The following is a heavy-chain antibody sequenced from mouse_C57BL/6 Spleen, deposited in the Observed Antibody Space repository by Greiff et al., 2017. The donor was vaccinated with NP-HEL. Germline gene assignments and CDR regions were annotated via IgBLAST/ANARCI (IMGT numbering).Heavy chain of an antibody. CDR2: INYDGSST. CDR3: ARDGDYGSSYFDY. D-gene: IGHD1-1*01. V-gene: IGHV5-16*01. J-gene: IGHJ2*01. Sequence: EVMLVESEGGLVQPGSSMKLSCTASGFTLSDYYMAWVRQVPEKGLEWVANINYDGSSTYYLDSLKSRFIISRDNAKNILYLQMSSLKSDDTATYYCARDGDYGSSYFDYWGQGTTLTVSS. CDR1: GFTLSDYY.